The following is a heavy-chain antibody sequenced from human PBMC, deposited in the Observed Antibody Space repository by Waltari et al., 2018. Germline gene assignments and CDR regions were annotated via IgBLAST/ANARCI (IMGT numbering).Heavy chain of an antibody. CDR1: GGSFSGYY. CDR2: INHSGST. J-gene: IGHJ3*02. Sequence: QVQLQQWGAGLLKPSETLSLTCAVYGGSFSGYYWSWIRQPPGKGLAWIGEINHSGSTNYNPSLKSRVSISIDTSKNQFSLKLSSVTAADTAVYYCARAGAWYAFDIWGQGTMVTVSS. D-gene: IGHD6-19*01. CDR3: ARAGAWYAFDI. V-gene: IGHV4-34*01.